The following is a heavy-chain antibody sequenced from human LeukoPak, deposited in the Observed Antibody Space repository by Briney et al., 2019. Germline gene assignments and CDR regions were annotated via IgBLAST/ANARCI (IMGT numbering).Heavy chain of an antibody. D-gene: IGHD3-9*01. J-gene: IGHJ4*02. CDR3: AKDRSILTGSKNFDY. CDR1: GFAFSNYG. V-gene: IGHV3-30*02. Sequence: PGGSLRLSCAASGFAFSNYGMHWARQTPGKGLEWVAFIRYDGSNKYYADSVKGRFTISRDNSKNTLYLQVNSLRAEDTAVYYCAKDRSILTGSKNFDYWGQGTLVTVSP. CDR2: IRYDGSNK.